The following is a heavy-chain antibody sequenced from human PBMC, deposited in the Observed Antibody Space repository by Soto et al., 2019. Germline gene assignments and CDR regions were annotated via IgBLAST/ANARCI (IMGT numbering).Heavy chain of an antibody. V-gene: IGHV1-18*01. CDR1: GYKFTTYG. Sequence: QVQLVQSGPEVKKPGASVKVSCKASGYKFTTYGISWVRQAPGQGLEWMGCISGYNGHKRYAQKIQGRVTMPKDTSTRTVYTELGSLRSDDTAVYYCVRDSPIVGVVIIKDWGQGTLVTVSS. J-gene: IGHJ4*02. CDR3: VRDSPIVGVVIIKD. D-gene: IGHD3-3*01. CDR2: ISGYNGHK.